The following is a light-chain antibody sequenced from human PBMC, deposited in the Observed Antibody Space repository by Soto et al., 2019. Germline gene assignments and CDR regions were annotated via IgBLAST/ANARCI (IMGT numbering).Light chain of an antibody. CDR1: QSISSY. CDR3: QQSYSTCTWT. J-gene: IGKJ1*01. V-gene: IGKV1-39*01. Sequence: DIQMTQSPSSLSASVGDRVTITCRASQSISSYLNWYQQKPGKAPKLLIYAASSLQSGVPSRFSGSGSGTDFTLTISSLQPEDFATYYWQQSYSTCTWTFGQGTKVEIK. CDR2: AAS.